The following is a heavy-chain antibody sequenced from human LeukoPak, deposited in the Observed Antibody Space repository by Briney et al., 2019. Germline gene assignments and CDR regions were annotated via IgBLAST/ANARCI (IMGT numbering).Heavy chain of an antibody. CDR3: AKDQITIFGVVRGILYDY. V-gene: IGHV3-23*01. D-gene: IGHD3-3*01. CDR2: ISGSGGST. Sequence: GGSLRLSCAASGFTFSSYAMSWVRQAPGKGLEWVSAISGSGGSTYYADSVKGRFTISRDNSKNTLYLQMNSLRAEDTAVYYRAKDQITIFGVVRGILYDYWGQGTLVTVSS. CDR1: GFTFSSYA. J-gene: IGHJ4*02.